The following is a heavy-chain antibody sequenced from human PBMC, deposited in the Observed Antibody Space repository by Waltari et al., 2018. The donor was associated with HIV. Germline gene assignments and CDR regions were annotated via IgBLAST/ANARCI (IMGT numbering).Heavy chain of an antibody. V-gene: IGHV4-39*01. J-gene: IGHJ6*02. D-gene: IGHD3-16*02. CDR2: IYYSGDT. CDR1: GGSISSSSYY. CDR3: ARSSIMITFGGVIARRGMDV. Sequence: QLQLQESGPGLVKPSETLSLTCTVSGGSISSSSYYWGWIRQPPGKGLEWIGSIYYSGDTHYNPSLKSRVTISVDTSKNQFSLKLSSVTAADTAVYYCARSSIMITFGGVIARRGMDVWGQGTTVTVSS.